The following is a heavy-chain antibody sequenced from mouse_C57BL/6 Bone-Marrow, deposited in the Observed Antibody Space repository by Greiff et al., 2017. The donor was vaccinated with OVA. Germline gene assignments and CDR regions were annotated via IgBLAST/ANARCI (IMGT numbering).Heavy chain of an antibody. D-gene: IGHD2-5*01. V-gene: IGHV1-81*01. J-gene: IGHJ3*01. CDR3: ARRRAYSNYAAY. Sequence: QVQLKQSGAELARPGASVKLSCKASGYTFTSYGISWVKQRTGQGLEWIGEIYPRSVNTYYNEKFKDKATLTADKSSSTAYMELRSLTSEDSAVYFGARRRAYSNYAAYWGQGPLVTFAA. CDR1: GYTFTSYG. CDR2: IYPRSVNT.